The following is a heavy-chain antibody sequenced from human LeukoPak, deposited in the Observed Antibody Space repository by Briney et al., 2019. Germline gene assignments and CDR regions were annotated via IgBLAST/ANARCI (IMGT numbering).Heavy chain of an antibody. CDR3: ARDRGELLWFGELLSHFDY. CDR2: IYTSGST. Sequence: SETLSLTCTVSGGSISSYYWSWIRQPAGKGLEWIGRIYTSGSTNYNPSLKSRVTMSVDTSKNQFSLKLSSVTAADTAVCYCARDRGELLWFGELLSHFDYWGQGTLVTVSS. V-gene: IGHV4-4*07. D-gene: IGHD3-10*01. CDR1: GGSISSYY. J-gene: IGHJ4*02.